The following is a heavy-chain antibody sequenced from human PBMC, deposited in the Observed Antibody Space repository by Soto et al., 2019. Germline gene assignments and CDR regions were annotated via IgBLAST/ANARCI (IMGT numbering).Heavy chain of an antibody. J-gene: IGHJ4*02. D-gene: IGHD6-19*01. CDR2: IYYTGST. V-gene: IGHV4-39*01. CDR3: ARLAYKSGWLYY. CDR1: GGSISGSSYY. Sequence: PSETLSPTPTVSGGSISGSSYYWGGIRQPPGKGLEWIGSIYYTGSTYYNPSLKSRVTVSLDTSKNQFSLHLSSVTAADTAVYYCARLAYKSGWLYYWGQGTLVTVSS.